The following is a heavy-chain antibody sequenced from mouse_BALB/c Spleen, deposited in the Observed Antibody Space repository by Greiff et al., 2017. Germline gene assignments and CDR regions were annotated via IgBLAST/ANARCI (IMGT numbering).Heavy chain of an antibody. CDR1: GFSLTSYG. CDR3: ASGSSYKRHAMDY. D-gene: IGHD1-1*01. V-gene: IGHV2-9*02. J-gene: IGHJ4*01. CDR2: IWAGGST. Sequence: VKLVESGPGLVAPSQSLSITCTVSGFSLTSYGVHWVRQPPGKGLEWLGVIWAGGSTNYNSALMSRLSISKDNSKSQVFLKMNSLQTDDTAMYYYASGSSYKRHAMDYWGQGTSVTVSS.